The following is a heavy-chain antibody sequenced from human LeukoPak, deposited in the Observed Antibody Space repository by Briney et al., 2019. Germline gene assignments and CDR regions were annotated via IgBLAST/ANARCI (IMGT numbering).Heavy chain of an antibody. Sequence: ASVKVSCKASGYTFTGYYMHWVRQAPGQGLEWMGWINPNSCGTNYTQKFQGRVTMTRDTSISTAYMELSRLRSDDTAVYYCARDHGGLGGWVVVPAAAALNWFDPWGQGTLVTVSS. V-gene: IGHV1-2*02. J-gene: IGHJ5*02. CDR1: GYTFTGYY. CDR2: INPNSCGT. CDR3: ARDHGGLGGWVVVPAAAALNWFDP. D-gene: IGHD2-2*01.